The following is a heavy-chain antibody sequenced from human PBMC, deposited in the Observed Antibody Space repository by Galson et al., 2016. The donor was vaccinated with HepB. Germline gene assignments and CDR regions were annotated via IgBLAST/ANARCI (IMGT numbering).Heavy chain of an antibody. CDR3: ARSRAARSYFDY. CDR1: GFTFSTYA. Sequence: SLRLSCAASGFTFSTYAMHWVRQAPGKGLEWVAVISYDGGNKYYADSVKGRFTISRDNSKNTLYLQMNSLRAEDTAVYYCARSRAARSYFDYWGQGTLVTVSS. CDR2: ISYDGGNK. J-gene: IGHJ4*02. D-gene: IGHD6-6*01. V-gene: IGHV3-30-3*01.